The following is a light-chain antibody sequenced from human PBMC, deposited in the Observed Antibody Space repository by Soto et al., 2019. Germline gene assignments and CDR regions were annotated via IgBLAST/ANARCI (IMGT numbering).Light chain of an antibody. J-gene: IGLJ2*01. Sequence: QAVVTQPPSASGTPGQRVTISCSGSSSNIGSNTVNWYQQLPGTAPKLLIYSNNQRPSGVPDRFSGSKSGTSASLAISGLRSEDEADYYCAAWDDSLSGHVVFGGGTKVTVL. CDR2: SNN. CDR3: AAWDDSLSGHVV. V-gene: IGLV1-44*01. CDR1: SSNIGSNT.